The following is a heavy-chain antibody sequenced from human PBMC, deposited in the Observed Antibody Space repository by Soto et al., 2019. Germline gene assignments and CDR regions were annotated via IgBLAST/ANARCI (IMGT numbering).Heavy chain of an antibody. CDR2: IYYTGST. Sequence: PSETLSLTCNVSGGPITSGVHYWSWIRHHPGKGLEWIGYIYYTGSTYYTPSLKSRVIISRDTSMNQFSLKLRSVTAADTAIYFCARETPGHLFSYSFDIWGQGTMITV. CDR3: ARETPGHLFSYSFDI. V-gene: IGHV4-31*03. J-gene: IGHJ3*02. CDR1: GGPITSGVHY. D-gene: IGHD2-21*01.